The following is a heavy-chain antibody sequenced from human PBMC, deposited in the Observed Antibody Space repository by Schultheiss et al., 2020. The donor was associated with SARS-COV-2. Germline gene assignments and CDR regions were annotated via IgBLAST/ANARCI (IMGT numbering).Heavy chain of an antibody. J-gene: IGHJ4*02. CDR1: GFTSSSYA. D-gene: IGHD2-2*01. Sequence: GGSLRLSCAASGFTSSSYAMSWVRQVPGKGLEWVSTISGSVDSTYYAASVNGRFTISRDNSKNTLYLQMNSLRAEDTAVYYCAKVGVCSSTSCYFGNFNYWGQGTLVTVSS. CDR2: ISGSVDST. CDR3: AKVGVCSSTSCYFGNFNY. V-gene: IGHV3-23*01.